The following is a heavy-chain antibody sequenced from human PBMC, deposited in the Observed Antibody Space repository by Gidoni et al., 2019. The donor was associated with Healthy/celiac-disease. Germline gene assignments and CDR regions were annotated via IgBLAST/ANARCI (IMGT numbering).Heavy chain of an antibody. CDR1: GFTFSSYG. CDR3: ARAVEMATIAISRYYYYYGMDV. CDR2: IWYDGSNK. Sequence: LRRSCAASGFTFSSYGMHWVRQAPGKGLEWVAGIWYDGSNKYYADSVKGRFTISRDNSKNKLSLQMNSLRAEDTAVYYCARAVEMATIAISRYYYYYGMDVWGQGTTVTVSS. D-gene: IGHD2-21*01. V-gene: IGHV3-33*01. J-gene: IGHJ6*02.